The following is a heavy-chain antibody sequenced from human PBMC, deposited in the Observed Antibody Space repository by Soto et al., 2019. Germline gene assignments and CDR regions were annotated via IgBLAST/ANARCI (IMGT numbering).Heavy chain of an antibody. J-gene: IGHJ4*02. V-gene: IGHV2-5*02. CDR1: GFSLSTSGVG. Sequence: QITLKESGPTLVRPTQTLTLTCAFSGFSLSTSGVGVGWIRQPQGKALEWLAVIYWDDSTHYSPSLRSRLPITKDTSKNQVVLTMTNMDPMDTGTYYCAHKGPEDWPLDYWGQGTLVTVSS. CDR3: AHKGPEDWPLDY. D-gene: IGHD3-9*01. CDR2: IYWDDST.